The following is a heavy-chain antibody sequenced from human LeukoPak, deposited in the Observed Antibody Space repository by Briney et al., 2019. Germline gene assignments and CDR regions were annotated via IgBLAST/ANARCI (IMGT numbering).Heavy chain of an antibody. CDR2: ISAYNGYT. CDR1: GGTFSSYG. Sequence: EASVKVSCKASGGTFSSYGISWVRQAPGQGLEWMGWISAYNGYTHFAQKFQGRVTMTTDTSTSTAYMELRSLRSDDTAVYYCARGFPPRRNYDSSGYYSYYFDHWGQGTLVTVSS. CDR3: ARGFPPRRNYDSSGYYSYYFDH. J-gene: IGHJ4*02. V-gene: IGHV1-18*01. D-gene: IGHD3-22*01.